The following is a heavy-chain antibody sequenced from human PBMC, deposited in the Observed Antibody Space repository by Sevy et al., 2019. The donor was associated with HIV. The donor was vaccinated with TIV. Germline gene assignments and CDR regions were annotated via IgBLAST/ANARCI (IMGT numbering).Heavy chain of an antibody. CDR1: GFTFTNYG. Sequence: GGSLRLSCAASGFTFTNYGMHWVRQAPGKGLEWVSGISNSGANTYYADSVRGRYTGSRENSKNTVYLQLNSLRAEDTAIYYCAKEWTLLSDWYGEFDYWGQGTLVTVSS. D-gene: IGHD6-19*01. V-gene: IGHV3-23*01. J-gene: IGHJ4*02. CDR2: ISNSGANT. CDR3: AKEWTLLSDWYGEFDY.